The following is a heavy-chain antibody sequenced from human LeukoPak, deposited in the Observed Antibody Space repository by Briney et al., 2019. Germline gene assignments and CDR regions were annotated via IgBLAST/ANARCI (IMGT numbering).Heavy chain of an antibody. D-gene: IGHD6-19*01. CDR3: ARIKPMYSSGWYVFDY. J-gene: IGHJ4*02. Sequence: GGSLRLSCAASGFTFSSYSMNWVRQAPGKGLGWVSSISSSSSYIYYADSVKGRFTISRDNAKNSLYLQMNSLRAEDTAVYYCARIKPMYSSGWYVFDYWGQGTLVTVSS. CDR2: ISSSSSYI. V-gene: IGHV3-21*01. CDR1: GFTFSSYS.